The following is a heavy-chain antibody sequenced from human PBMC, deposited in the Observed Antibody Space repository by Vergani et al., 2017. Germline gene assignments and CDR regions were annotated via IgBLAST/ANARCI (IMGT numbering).Heavy chain of an antibody. CDR2: IDPSDSYT. V-gene: IGHV5-10-1*01. D-gene: IGHD6-19*01. CDR1: GYSFTSYC. J-gene: IGHJ6*02. Sequence: EVQLVQSGAEVKKPGESVRISCKGSGYSFTSYCISWVRQMPGKGLEWMGRIDPSDSYTNYSPSFQGHVTISADKSISTAYLQWSSLKASDTAMYYCAGQVAVAXKWWGPYYYYGMDGWGQGTTVTVSS. CDR3: AGQVAVAXKWWGPYYYYGMDG.